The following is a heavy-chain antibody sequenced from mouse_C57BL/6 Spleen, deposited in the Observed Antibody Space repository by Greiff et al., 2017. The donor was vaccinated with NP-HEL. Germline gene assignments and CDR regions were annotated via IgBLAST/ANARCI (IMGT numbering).Heavy chain of an antibody. D-gene: IGHD1-1*01. CDR2: IHPNSGST. Sequence: VQLQQPGAELVKPGASVKLSCKASGYTFTSYWMHWVKQRPGQGLEWIGMIHPNSGSTNYNEKFKSKATLTVDKSSSTAYMQLSSLTSEDSAVYYCARGGFYYGSSPLFDYWGQGTTLTVSS. V-gene: IGHV1-64*01. CDR1: GYTFTSYW. CDR3: ARGGFYYGSSPLFDY. J-gene: IGHJ2*01.